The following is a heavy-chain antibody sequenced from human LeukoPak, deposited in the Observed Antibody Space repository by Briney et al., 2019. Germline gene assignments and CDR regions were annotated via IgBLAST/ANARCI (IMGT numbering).Heavy chain of an antibody. Sequence: GGSLRLSCAASGFTFSSYAMSWVRQAPGKGLEWVSGINWNGGSTGYADSVKGRFTISRDNAKNSLYLQMNSLRAEDTALYYCAREVEYYDSSGHDYWGQGTLVTVSS. CDR2: INWNGGST. CDR1: GFTFSSYA. CDR3: AREVEYYDSSGHDY. V-gene: IGHV3-20*04. D-gene: IGHD3-22*01. J-gene: IGHJ4*02.